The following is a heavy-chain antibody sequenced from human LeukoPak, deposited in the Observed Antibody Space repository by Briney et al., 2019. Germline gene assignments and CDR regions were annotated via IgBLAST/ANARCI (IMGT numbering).Heavy chain of an antibody. CDR3: ARDGGYGGNPNDAFDM. Sequence: GGSLRLSCEASGFTFSSYAMTWVRQVPGKGLEWVSSMIISGGSTYYADSVEGRFTISRDNSKNTLYLQMNSLRAEDTAVYYCARDGGYGGNPNDAFDMWGQGTMVTVSS. CDR2: MIISGGST. V-gene: IGHV3-23*01. CDR1: GFTFSSYA. D-gene: IGHD4-23*01. J-gene: IGHJ3*02.